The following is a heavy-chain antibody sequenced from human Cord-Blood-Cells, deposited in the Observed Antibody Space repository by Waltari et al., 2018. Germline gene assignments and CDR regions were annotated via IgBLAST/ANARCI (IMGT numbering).Heavy chain of an antibody. CDR1: GFAIGSSW. CDR3: ASSPAFDI. J-gene: IGHJ3*02. Sequence: EVQLVESGGGLVEPGGSLRHSWDASGFAIGSSWTHWVRQAPGKGLVWVSRINSDGSSISNADSVKGRLTISRDNAKNTLYLQMNSLRAEDTAVYYCASSPAFDIWGQGTMVTVSS. CDR2: INSDGSSI. V-gene: IGHV3-74*01.